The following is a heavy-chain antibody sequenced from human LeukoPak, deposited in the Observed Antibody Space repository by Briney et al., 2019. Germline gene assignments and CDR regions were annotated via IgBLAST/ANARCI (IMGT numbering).Heavy chain of an antibody. V-gene: IGHV1-46*01. D-gene: IGHD3-10*01. CDR1: GYTFTSYY. Sequence: ASVKVSCKASGYTFTSYYMHWVRQAPGQGLEWMGIISPSGGSATYAQKFQGRVTMTRDTSTSTVYMELSSLRSEDTAVYYCARNRNIRGPREASDYWGQGTLVTVSS. J-gene: IGHJ4*02. CDR2: ISPSGGSA. CDR3: ARNRNIRGPREASDY.